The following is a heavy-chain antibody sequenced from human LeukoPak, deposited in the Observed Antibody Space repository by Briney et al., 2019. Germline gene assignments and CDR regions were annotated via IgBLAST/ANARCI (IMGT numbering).Heavy chain of an antibody. CDR2: ISFDGRNK. Sequence: GGSLRLSCAASGFTFSSYAMHWVRQAPGKGLEWVAVISFDGRNKYYADSVKGRFTISRDNSKNTLYLQMNSLRAEDTAVYYCAKVRSPADYWGQGTLVTVSS. CDR1: GFTFSSYA. J-gene: IGHJ4*02. V-gene: IGHV3-30*04. CDR3: AKVRSPADY.